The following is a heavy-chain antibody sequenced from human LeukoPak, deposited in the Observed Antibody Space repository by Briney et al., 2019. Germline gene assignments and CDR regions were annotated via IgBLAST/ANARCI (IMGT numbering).Heavy chain of an antibody. Sequence: GRSLRLSCAASGFTFSSYAMHWVRQAPGKGLEWVAVISYDGSNKYYADSVKGRFTISRDNSKNTLYLQMNSLRAEDTAVYYCARDRGYYDSSGYQRYYYYYMDVWGKGTTVTVSS. CDR1: GFTFSSYA. D-gene: IGHD3-22*01. V-gene: IGHV3-30-3*01. CDR2: ISYDGSNK. CDR3: ARDRGYYDSSGYQRYYYYYMDV. J-gene: IGHJ6*03.